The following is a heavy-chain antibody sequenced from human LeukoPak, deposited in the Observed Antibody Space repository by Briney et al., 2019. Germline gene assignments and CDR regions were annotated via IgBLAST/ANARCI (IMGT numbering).Heavy chain of an antibody. V-gene: IGHV3-7*04. CDR2: IKQDGTEK. CDR1: GFAFSSYW. D-gene: IGHD6-6*01. CDR3: ARDVRPDY. Sequence: GGSLRLSCAASGFAFSSYWMSWVRQAPGEGLEWVANIKQDGTEKYYMDSVKGRFSISRDNAKNSLYLQMNALRAEDTAVYYCARDVRPDYWGQGTLVTVST. J-gene: IGHJ4*02.